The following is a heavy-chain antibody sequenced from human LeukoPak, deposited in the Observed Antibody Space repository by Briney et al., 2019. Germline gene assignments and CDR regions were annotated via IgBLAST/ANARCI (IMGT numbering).Heavy chain of an antibody. CDR2: INHSGST. V-gene: IGHV4-34*01. J-gene: IGHJ4*02. Sequence: SETLSLTCAVYGGSFSGYYWSWIRQPPGKGLEWIGEINHSGSTNYNPSLKSRVTISVDTSKNQFSLKLSSVTAADTAVYYCARGEAVSYWGQGTLVTVSS. CDR3: ARGEAVSY. CDR1: GGSFSGYY.